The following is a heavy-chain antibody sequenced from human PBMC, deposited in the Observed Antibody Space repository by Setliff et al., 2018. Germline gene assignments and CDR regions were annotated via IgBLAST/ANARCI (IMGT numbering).Heavy chain of an antibody. CDR1: GVTIGGNNYYY. V-gene: IGHV4-39*07. CDR3: ARDPGFRSGTLSLDL. D-gene: IGHD3-10*01. CDR2: ISYSGGV. Sequence: PSETLSLTCSLSGVTIGGNNYYYWAWIRQPPGKGLEWIGTISYSGGVFYNPSLKSRVAISADTSRIQFSLKLRSVTAADTAVYYCARDPGFRSGTLSLDLWGQGTQVTFSS. J-gene: IGHJ5*02.